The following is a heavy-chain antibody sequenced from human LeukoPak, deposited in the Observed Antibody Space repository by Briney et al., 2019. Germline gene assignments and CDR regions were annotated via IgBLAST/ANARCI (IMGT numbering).Heavy chain of an antibody. CDR3: TRDPPAVAINTYA. D-gene: IGHD6-13*01. CDR2: ISGSGGST. CDR1: GFTFSSYA. J-gene: IGHJ5*02. Sequence: PGGSLRLSCAASGFTFSSYAMSWVRQAPGKGLEWVSAISGSGGSTYYADSVKGRFSISRDNSKNTLYLQMNSLRVEDTAVYYCTRDPPAVAINTYAWGQGTLVTVSS. V-gene: IGHV3-23*01.